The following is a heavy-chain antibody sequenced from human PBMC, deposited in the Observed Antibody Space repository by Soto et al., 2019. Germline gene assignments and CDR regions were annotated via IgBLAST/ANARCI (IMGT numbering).Heavy chain of an antibody. V-gene: IGHV1-24*01. CDR1: GYTLTELS. Sequence: VKVDWKVSGYTLTELSMPWVRQATGKGLEWMGGFDPEDGETIYAQKFQGRVTMTEDTSTDTAYMELSSLRSEDTAVYYCATWVIYCSGGSCYTWFDPRGQGTLVTVSS. D-gene: IGHD2-15*01. CDR2: FDPEDGET. CDR3: ATWVIYCSGGSCYTWFDP. J-gene: IGHJ5*02.